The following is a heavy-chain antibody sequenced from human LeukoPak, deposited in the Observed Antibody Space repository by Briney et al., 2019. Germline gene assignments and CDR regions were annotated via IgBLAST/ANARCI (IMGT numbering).Heavy chain of an antibody. Sequence: ASVNVSCKASGGTFSIYAISWVRQAPGQGLEWMGGIIPIFGTANYAQKFQGRVTITRDTSASTAYMELSSLRSEDTAVYYCARDILGYCSGGSCYTYNWFDPWGQGTLVTVSS. D-gene: IGHD2-15*01. CDR2: IIPIFGTA. CDR3: ARDILGYCSGGSCYTYNWFDP. J-gene: IGHJ5*02. CDR1: GGTFSIYA. V-gene: IGHV1-69*05.